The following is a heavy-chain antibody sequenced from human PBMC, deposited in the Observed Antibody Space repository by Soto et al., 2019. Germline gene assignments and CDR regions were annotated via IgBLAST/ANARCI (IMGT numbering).Heavy chain of an antibody. V-gene: IGHV5-10-1*01. D-gene: IGHD2-15*01. CDR1: GYSLTTYC. CDR3: GRVRVNKAEGWFDP. CDR2: IDPSDSYA. J-gene: IGHJ5*02. Sequence: PGESLKISCKASGYSLTTYCITLVRQMPGKGLEGVGRIDPSDSYANDSPSFQGHVTISADKSINTAYLKWSSLKASDTAIYYCGRVRVNKAEGWFDPWGQGTLVTVSS.